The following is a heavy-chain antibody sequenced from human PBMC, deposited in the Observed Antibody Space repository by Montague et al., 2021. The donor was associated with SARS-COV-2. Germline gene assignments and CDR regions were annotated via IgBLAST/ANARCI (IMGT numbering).Heavy chain of an antibody. Sequence: SETLSLTCTVSGGSISSSSYYWGWIRQPPGKGLEWIGSIYYSGSTYYNPSLKGRVTISVDTSKNQFSLKLSSVTAADTAVYYCARFPTSYYYDSKAAPATPDALDIWGQGAMVTVSS. J-gene: IGHJ3*02. D-gene: IGHD3-22*01. CDR2: IYYSGST. CDR1: GGSISSSSYY. CDR3: ARFPTSYYYDSKAAPATPDALDI. V-gene: IGHV4-39*01.